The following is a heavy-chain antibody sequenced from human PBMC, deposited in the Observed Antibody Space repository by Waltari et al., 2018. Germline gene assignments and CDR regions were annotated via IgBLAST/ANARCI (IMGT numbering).Heavy chain of an antibody. J-gene: IGHJ4*02. CDR1: GGSISSSSYY. CDR3: ARQVGATWIDY. D-gene: IGHD1-26*01. CDR2: IYYSGST. V-gene: IGHV4-39*01. Sequence: QLQLQESGPGLVKPSETLSLTCTVSGGSISSSSYYLGWIRQPPGKGLEWIGSIYYSGSTYYNPSLKSRVTISVDTSKNQFSLKLSSVTAADTAVYYCARQVGATWIDYWGQGTLVTVSS.